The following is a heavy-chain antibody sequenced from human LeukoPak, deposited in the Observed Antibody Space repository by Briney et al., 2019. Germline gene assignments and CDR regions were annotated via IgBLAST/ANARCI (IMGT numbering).Heavy chain of an antibody. CDR1: GFTFSSYA. J-gene: IGHJ4*02. V-gene: IGHV3-64*01. Sequence: GGSLRLSCAASGFTFSSYAMHWVRQAPGKGLEYVSAISSNGGSTYYANSVKGRFTISRDSSKNTLYLQMSSLRADDTAVYYCAKGEADLDYWGQGTLVTVSS. CDR3: AKGEADLDY. D-gene: IGHD1-26*01. CDR2: ISSNGGST.